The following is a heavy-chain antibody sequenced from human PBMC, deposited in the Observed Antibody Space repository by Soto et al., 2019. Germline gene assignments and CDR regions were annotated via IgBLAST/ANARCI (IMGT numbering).Heavy chain of an antibody. Sequence: SETLSLTCAVSGGSISSGGYSWSWIRQPPGKGLEWIGYIYHSGSTYYNPSLKSRVTISVDRSKNQFSLKLSSVTAADTAVYYCATGRWRYYDSSGYSLPYNWFEPWGQGTLVSVSS. J-gene: IGHJ5*02. CDR1: GGSISSGGYS. CDR2: IYHSGST. CDR3: ATGRWRYYDSSGYSLPYNWFEP. V-gene: IGHV4-30-2*01. D-gene: IGHD3-22*01.